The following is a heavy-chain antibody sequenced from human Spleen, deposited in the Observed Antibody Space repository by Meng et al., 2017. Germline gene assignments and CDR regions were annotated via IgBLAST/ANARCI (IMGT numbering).Heavy chain of an antibody. V-gene: IGHV4-39*07. CDR3: ARRTTHEEYGDYFGY. CDR1: GGSIRSSNYY. Sequence: LQRQESGPGLGKPSENLSLTCTVSGGSIRSSNYYWGWIRQPPGKGLEWIGYIYYSGSIYYNPSLKSRVTMSVDTSKNQFSLKLSSVTAVDTAVYYCARRTTHEEYGDYFGYWGQGTLVTVSS. J-gene: IGHJ4*02. D-gene: IGHD4-17*01. CDR2: IYYSGSI.